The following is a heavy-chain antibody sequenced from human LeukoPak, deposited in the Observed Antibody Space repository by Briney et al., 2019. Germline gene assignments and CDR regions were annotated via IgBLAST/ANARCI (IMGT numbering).Heavy chain of an antibody. Sequence: GGSLRLSCAASGFTFSSYAMSWVRQAPGKGLEWVSGISGSGGRTHYADSVKGRFTISRDNSKKMLYLQTNSLRAEDTAVYYCAATYGSGSRGDAFDIWGQGTMVTVSS. CDR1: GFTFSSYA. CDR2: ISGSGGRT. V-gene: IGHV3-23*01. CDR3: AATYGSGSRGDAFDI. J-gene: IGHJ3*02. D-gene: IGHD3-10*01.